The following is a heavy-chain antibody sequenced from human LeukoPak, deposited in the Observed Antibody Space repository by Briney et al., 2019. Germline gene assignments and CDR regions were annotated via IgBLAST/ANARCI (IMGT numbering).Heavy chain of an antibody. V-gene: IGHV3-7*03. J-gene: IGHJ3*01. D-gene: IGHD6-6*01. Sequence: GGSLRLSCAVSGFTFSGFWMSWSRQAPGKGLEWVASINSDGSEGYYADVVKGRCTLSRDNAKHSLYLQINSLRAEDTAVYYCARSSYSSSSSVWGQGTMVTVSS. CDR2: INSDGSEG. CDR3: ARSSYSSSSSV. CDR1: GFTFSGFW.